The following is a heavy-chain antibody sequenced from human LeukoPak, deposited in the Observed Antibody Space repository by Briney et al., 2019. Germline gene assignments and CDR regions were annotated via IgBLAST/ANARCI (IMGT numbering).Heavy chain of an antibody. CDR1: GFTFSSYA. J-gene: IGHJ4*02. V-gene: IGHV3-23*01. CDR2: ISGSGGSI. Sequence: GASLRLSCAASGFTFSSYAMSWVRQAPGKGLEWVSAISGSGGSIYYADSVKGRFTISRDNSKNTLYLQMNSLRAEDTAVYYCAKQGSSGCLDYWGQGTLVTVSS. D-gene: IGHD6-19*01. CDR3: AKQGSSGCLDY.